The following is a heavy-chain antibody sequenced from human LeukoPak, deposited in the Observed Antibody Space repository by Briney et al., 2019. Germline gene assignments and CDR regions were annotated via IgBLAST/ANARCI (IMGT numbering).Heavy chain of an antibody. J-gene: IGHJ4*02. CDR3: ARLDYGDHS. V-gene: IGHV4-39*01. Sequence: PSETLSLTCTVSGGSISSSSYYWGWLRQPPGKGLEWIGSIYYSGSTYYNPSLKSRVTISVDTSKNQFSLKLSSVTAADTAVYYCARLDYGDHSWGQGTLVTVSS. CDR1: GGSISSSSYY. D-gene: IGHD4-17*01. CDR2: IYYSGST.